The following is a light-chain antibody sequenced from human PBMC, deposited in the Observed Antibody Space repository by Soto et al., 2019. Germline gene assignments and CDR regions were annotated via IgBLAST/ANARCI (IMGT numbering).Light chain of an antibody. CDR2: STT. J-gene: IGLJ3*02. CDR1: TGAVTSDYY. Sequence: VVTQEPSLTVSPGGTVTLTCASNTGAVTSDYYANWFQQKPGQAPGALIYSTTNRHSWTPARFSGSLLGGKAALTLSGVQPEDEAEYYCLLYYAGAWVFGGGTKLTVL. V-gene: IGLV7-43*01. CDR3: LLYYAGAWV.